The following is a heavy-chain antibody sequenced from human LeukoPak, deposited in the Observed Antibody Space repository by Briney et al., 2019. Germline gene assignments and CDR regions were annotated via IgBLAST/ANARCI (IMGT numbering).Heavy chain of an antibody. CDR2: INPDSGFT. V-gene: IGHV1-2*02. CDR3: APTAEAYTSWWKV. J-gene: IGHJ4*02. D-gene: IGHD3-16*01. CDR1: GYKFTDDY. Sequence: ASVKVSCKASGYKFTDDYMHWVRQAPGQGPEFMGWINPDSGFTNYAQKFKGRVTMTRDTSISTAYLEVRSLTSDDTAVYYCAPTAEAYTSWWKVWGQGTLVTVSS.